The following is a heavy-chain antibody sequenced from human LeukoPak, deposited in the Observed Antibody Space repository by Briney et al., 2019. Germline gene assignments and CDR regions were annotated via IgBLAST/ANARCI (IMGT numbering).Heavy chain of an antibody. V-gene: IGHV1-46*01. J-gene: IGHJ3*02. Sequence: ASMKVSCKASGYTFTSYYMHWVRQAPGQGLEWMGIINPSGGSTSYAQKFQGRVTMTRDTSTSTVYMELSSLRSEDTAVYYCARANHYDILTGYSDDAFDIWGQGTMVTVSS. D-gene: IGHD3-9*01. CDR2: INPSGGST. CDR1: GYTFTSYY. CDR3: ARANHYDILTGYSDDAFDI.